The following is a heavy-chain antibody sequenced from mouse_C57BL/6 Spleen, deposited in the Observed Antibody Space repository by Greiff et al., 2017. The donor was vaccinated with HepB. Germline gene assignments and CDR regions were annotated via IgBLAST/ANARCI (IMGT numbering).Heavy chain of an antibody. CDR1: GYTFTSYW. CDR2: IHPNSGST. D-gene: IGHD2-4*01. CDR3: AYDYDPWYFDV. V-gene: IGHV1-64*01. Sequence: QVHVKQSGAELVKPGASVKLSCKASGYTFTSYWMHWVKQRPGQGLKWIGMIHPNSGSTNYNEKFKSKATLTVDKSSSTAYMQLSSLTSEDSAVYYCAYDYDPWYFDVWGTGTTVTVSS. J-gene: IGHJ1*03.